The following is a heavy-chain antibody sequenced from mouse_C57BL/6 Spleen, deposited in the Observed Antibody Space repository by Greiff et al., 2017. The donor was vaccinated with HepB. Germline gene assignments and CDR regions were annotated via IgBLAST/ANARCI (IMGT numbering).Heavy chain of an antibody. CDR1: GFTFSDYG. D-gene: IGHD3-3*01. CDR3: ARRSGQGTGYFDY. Sequence: DVKLVESGGGLVKPGGSLKLSCAASGFTFSDYGMHWVRQAPEKGLEWVAYISSGSSTIYYADTVKGRFTISRDNAKNTLFLQMTSLRSEDTAMYYCARRSGQGTGYFDYWGQGTTLTVSS. J-gene: IGHJ2*01. CDR2: ISSGSSTI. V-gene: IGHV5-17*01.